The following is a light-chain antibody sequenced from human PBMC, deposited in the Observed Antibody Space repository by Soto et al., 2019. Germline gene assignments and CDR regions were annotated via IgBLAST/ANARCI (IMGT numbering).Light chain of an antibody. V-gene: IGKV1-9*01. J-gene: IGKJ5*01. CDR2: GAS. CDR3: QQLNTYPIT. Sequence: IPLTQSPSFLSPSVGDRVTIPCRASERISRFLAWDPSKPPKAPELLIYGASTLQSGVPSRFSGSGSGTEFTLTISSLQPEDFATYYCQQLNTYPITFAQGTRLEIK. CDR1: ERISRF.